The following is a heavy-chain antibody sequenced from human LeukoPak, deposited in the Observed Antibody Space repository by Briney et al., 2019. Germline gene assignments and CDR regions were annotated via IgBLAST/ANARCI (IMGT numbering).Heavy chain of an antibody. CDR2: IIPIFGTA. D-gene: IGHD1-20*01. Sequence: LVKVSCKASGGTFSSYAISWVRQAPGQGLEWMGGIIPIFGTANYAQKFQGRVTITADESTSTAYMELSSLRSEDTAVYYCVVITGTRFDYWGQGTLVTVSS. CDR1: GGTFSSYA. CDR3: VVITGTRFDY. V-gene: IGHV1-69*13. J-gene: IGHJ4*02.